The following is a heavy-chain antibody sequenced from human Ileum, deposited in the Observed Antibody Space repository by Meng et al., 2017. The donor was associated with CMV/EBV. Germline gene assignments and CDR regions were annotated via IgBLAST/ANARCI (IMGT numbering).Heavy chain of an antibody. CDR2: ISANNGNT. Sequence: ASVKVSCKASGYTFSSYGISWVRQAPGQGLEWMGWISANNGNTNLAQKLQDKITMTTDTSTSTAYMELRNLRSDDTAVYFCARDSPPRGIWSGSYFYYYFGMDVWDQGTKVTVS. CDR1: GYTFSSYG. CDR3: ARDSPPRGIWSGSYFYYYFGMDV. V-gene: IGHV1-18*01. D-gene: IGHD3-3*01. J-gene: IGHJ6*02.